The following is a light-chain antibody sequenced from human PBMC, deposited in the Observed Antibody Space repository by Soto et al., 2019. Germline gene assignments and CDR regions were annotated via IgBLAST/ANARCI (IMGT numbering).Light chain of an antibody. CDR3: QHRMNWPLT. V-gene: IGKV3-11*01. Sequence: EIVLTQSPSTLSLSPGETATLSCRASQSVSGYIGWYQQKPGQAPRLLIYADSNRATGIPARFSGSGSETDFTLTISSLEPEDFAVYYCQHRMNWPLTFGQGTRLEI. CDR2: ADS. J-gene: IGKJ5*01. CDR1: QSVSGY.